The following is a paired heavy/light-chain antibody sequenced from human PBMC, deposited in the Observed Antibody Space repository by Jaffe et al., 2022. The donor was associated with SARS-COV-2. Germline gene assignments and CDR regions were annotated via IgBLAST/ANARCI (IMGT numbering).Heavy chain of an antibody. CDR1: GFTFGDYA. V-gene: IGHV3-49*04. J-gene: IGHJ4*02. Sequence: EVQLVESGGGLVQPGRALRLSCTASGFTFGDYAMSWVRQAPGKGLEWVGFIRRKAYGGTTEYAASVKGRFTISRDDSKSIAYLQMNSLKIEDTAVYYCTRAGGYYYYFDYWGQGTLVTVSS. D-gene: IGHD3-22*01. CDR2: IRRKAYGGTT. CDR3: TRAGGYYYYFDY.
Light chain of an antibody. Sequence: DIQMTQSPSSLSASVGDRVTFTCRASQRISSYLNWYQLKPGKAPKLLIYAASSLQSGVPSRFSGSGSGTDFTLTISSLQPEDFATYYCQQSYSTWTFGQGTKVEIK. V-gene: IGKV1-39*01. CDR1: QRISSY. J-gene: IGKJ1*01. CDR3: QQSYSTWT. CDR2: AAS.